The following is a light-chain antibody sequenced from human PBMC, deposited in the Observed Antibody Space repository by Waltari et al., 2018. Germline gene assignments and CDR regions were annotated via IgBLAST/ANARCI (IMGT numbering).Light chain of an antibody. Sequence: EVVLTQSPGPLSLSPGERATRACRASQSVGTSLAWYQQKPGQAPRLLIYGASRRATGIPDRFSCSGSGTDFSLTISRLEPEDFAVYYCQHYVRLPATFGQGTKVEI. CDR2: GAS. CDR3: QHYVRLPAT. CDR1: QSVGTS. J-gene: IGKJ1*01. V-gene: IGKV3-20*01.